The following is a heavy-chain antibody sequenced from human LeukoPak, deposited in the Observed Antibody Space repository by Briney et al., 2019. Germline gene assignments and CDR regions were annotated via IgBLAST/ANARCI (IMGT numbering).Heavy chain of an antibody. CDR1: GFTFSSYG. Sequence: GGSLRLSCAASGFTFSSYGMHWVRQAPGKGLEWVAVIWYDGSNKYYADSVKGRFTISRDNSKNTLDLQMNSLRAEDTAVYYCARDRSYDFWSGYSAPDYWGQGTLVTVSS. J-gene: IGHJ4*02. D-gene: IGHD3-3*01. CDR2: IWYDGSNK. CDR3: ARDRSYDFWSGYSAPDY. V-gene: IGHV3-33*01.